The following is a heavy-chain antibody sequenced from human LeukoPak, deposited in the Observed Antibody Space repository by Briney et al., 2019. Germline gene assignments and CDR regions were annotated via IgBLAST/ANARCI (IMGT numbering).Heavy chain of an antibody. CDR3: ARAAVLRGVRHFDL. J-gene: IGHJ2*01. V-gene: IGHV4-61*10. CDR2: MDFSGST. Sequence: SETLSLTCSVSDVSITSSTYFWSWIRQPAGKALEWIGRMDFSGSTNYNPSLRSRVTLSLDTSKNQFSLKLSSVTAADTAVYYCARAAVLRGVRHFDLWGRGTLVTVSS. CDR1: DVSITSSTYF. D-gene: IGHD3-10*01.